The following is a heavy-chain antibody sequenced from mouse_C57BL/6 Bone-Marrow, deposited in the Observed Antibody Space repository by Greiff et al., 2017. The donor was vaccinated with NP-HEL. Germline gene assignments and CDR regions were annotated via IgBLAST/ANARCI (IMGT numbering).Heavy chain of an antibody. V-gene: IGHV5-6*01. CDR3: ARHGGITTVVAPDV. Sequence: EVQLVESGGDLVKPGGSLKLSCAASGFTFSSYGMSWVRQTPDKRLEWVATISGGGSYPYFPDSVNGRFTISRDNAKNTLYLQMSSLKSEDTAMYYCARHGGITTVVAPDVWGTGTTVTVSS. CDR1: GFTFSSYG. D-gene: IGHD1-1*01. J-gene: IGHJ1*03. CDR2: ISGGGSYP.